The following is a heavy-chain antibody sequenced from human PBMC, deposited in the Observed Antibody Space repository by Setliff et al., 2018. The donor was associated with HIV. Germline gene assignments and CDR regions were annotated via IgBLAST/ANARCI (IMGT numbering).Heavy chain of an antibody. CDR1: GFAISGFDST. J-gene: IGHJ4*02. CDR3: ASFHNSYGLGVFDH. CDR2: IIPRLHTA. V-gene: IGHV1-69*13. D-gene: IGHD3-10*01. Sequence: SVKVSCKASGFAISGFDSTVNWVRQAPGQGLEWVGGIIPRLHTANSARAFEGRVTITADEATNTVYMELNSLTSDDTAVYYCASFHNSYGLGVFDHWGQGIRVTVPQ.